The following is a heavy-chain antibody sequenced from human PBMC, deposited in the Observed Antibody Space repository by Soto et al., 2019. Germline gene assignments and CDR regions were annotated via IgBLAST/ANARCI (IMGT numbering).Heavy chain of an antibody. CDR3: ARVRGSSGWYYYYGMDV. D-gene: IGHD6-19*01. CDR2: IYYSGST. Sequence: SETLSLTCTVSGGSISSYYWSWIRQPPGKGLEWIGYIYYSGSTNYNPSLKSRVTISVDTSKNQFSLKLSSVTAADTAVYYCARVRGSSGWYYYYGMDVWGQGTTVTVSS. V-gene: IGHV4-59*01. CDR1: GGSISSYY. J-gene: IGHJ6*02.